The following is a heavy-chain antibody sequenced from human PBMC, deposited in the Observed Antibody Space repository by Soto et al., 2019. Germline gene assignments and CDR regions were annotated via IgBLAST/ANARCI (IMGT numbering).Heavy chain of an antibody. D-gene: IGHD4-4*01. V-gene: IGHV3-30*18. J-gene: IGHJ5*01. CDR3: AKDAYTDYSSTAHWLCT. CDR1: GFTFSSYG. CDR2: ISYDGSNK. Sequence: GSLRLSCAASGFTFSSYGMHWVRQAPGKGLEWVAVISYDGSNKYYADSVKGRFTISRDNSKNTLYLQMNSLRAKDTAVYSCAKDAYTDYSSTAHWLCTWGKRSLV.